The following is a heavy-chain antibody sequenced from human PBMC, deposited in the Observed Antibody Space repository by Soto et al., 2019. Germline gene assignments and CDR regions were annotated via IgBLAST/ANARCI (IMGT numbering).Heavy chain of an antibody. CDR3: ARDEDSTSCYHFDY. J-gene: IGHJ4*02. D-gene: IGHD6-13*01. CDR1: GFTLSTYG. Sequence: PGGSLRLSCAASGFTLSTYGMHWVRQAPGKGLEWVANIWNDGTNKYYADSVKGRFTISRDNSKNTLYLQMNSLRAEDTAVYYCARDEDSTSCYHFDYWGQGTLVTVSS. V-gene: IGHV3-33*01. CDR2: IWNDGTNK.